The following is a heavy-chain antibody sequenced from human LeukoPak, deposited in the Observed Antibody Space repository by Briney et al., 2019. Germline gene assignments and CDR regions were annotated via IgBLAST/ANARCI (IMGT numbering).Heavy chain of an antibody. D-gene: IGHD4-17*01. CDR3: ARGPDYGDHQRPDYYYFGMDV. V-gene: IGHV4-59*02. CDR1: GDSVSNYY. J-gene: IGHJ6*04. Sequence: PSETLSLTCTVSGDSVSNYYWTWIRQPPGKGLEWFGYIFYSGSTNFNPSLKSRVTMSVDTSKNQFSLKLSSVTAADTAVYHCARGPDYGDHQRPDYYYFGMDVWGKGTTVTVSS. CDR2: IFYSGST.